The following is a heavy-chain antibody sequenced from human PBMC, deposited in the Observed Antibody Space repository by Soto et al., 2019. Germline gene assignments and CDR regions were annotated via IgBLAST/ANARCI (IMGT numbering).Heavy chain of an antibody. CDR1: GFTFTSSA. Sequence: GAPVKVSCKASGFTFTSSAMQSARQARGQRLEWIGWIVVGSGNTNYAQKFQERVTITRDMSTSTTYMELSSLRSEDTAVYYCAADSMLQMVRGVIYYYYMDVWGKGTTVT. CDR2: IVVGSGNT. CDR3: AADSMLQMVRGVIYYYYMDV. J-gene: IGHJ6*03. D-gene: IGHD3-10*01. V-gene: IGHV1-58*02.